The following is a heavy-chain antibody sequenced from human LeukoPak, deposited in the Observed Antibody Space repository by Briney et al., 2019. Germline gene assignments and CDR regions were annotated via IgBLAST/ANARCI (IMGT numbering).Heavy chain of an antibody. Sequence: GGSLRLSCAASRFTFSSYWMSWVRQAPGKGLEWVANIKQDGSEKYYVDSVKGRFTISRDNAKNSLYLQMNSLRAEDTAVYYCARDPYRVVVVPHYFDYWGQGTLVTVSS. V-gene: IGHV3-7*01. D-gene: IGHD3-22*01. CDR2: IKQDGSEK. J-gene: IGHJ4*02. CDR3: ARDPYRVVVVPHYFDY. CDR1: RFTFSSYW.